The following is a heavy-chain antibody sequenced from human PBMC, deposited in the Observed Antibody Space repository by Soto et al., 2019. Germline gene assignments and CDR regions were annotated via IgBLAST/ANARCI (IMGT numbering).Heavy chain of an antibody. CDR1: EFNVMSYW. CDR3: ARDIGFDYVN. Sequence: PGGSLRLSCAVSEFNVMSYWMSWVRQAPGKGLEWVASIKEDGSEIYYLQSVRGRFTISRDSAGNALHLAMNYLSAEDTGVYFCARDIGFDYVNWGQGTLGTVS. J-gene: IGHJ4*02. V-gene: IGHV3-7*01. D-gene: IGHD3-16*01. CDR2: IKEDGSEI.